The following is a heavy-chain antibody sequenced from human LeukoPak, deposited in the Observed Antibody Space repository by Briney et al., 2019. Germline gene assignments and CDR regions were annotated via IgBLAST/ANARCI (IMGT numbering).Heavy chain of an antibody. V-gene: IGHV4-4*07. CDR1: GASISAFH. CDR2: IYSSGST. J-gene: IGHJ4*02. CDR3: ARKDGDY. Sequence: SETLSLTCTVSGASISAFHWTWFRQPAGKGLEWIGLIYSSGSTLFNPSLKSRVAMPVDPTKNQLSLKLTSVTAADTAMYYCARKDGDYWGRGTLVTVSS.